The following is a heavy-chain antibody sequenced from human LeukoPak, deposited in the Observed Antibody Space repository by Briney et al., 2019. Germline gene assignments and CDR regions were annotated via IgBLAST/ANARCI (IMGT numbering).Heavy chain of an antibody. CDR2: ISAYNGNT. J-gene: IGHJ4*02. CDR3: ARPNIVGAVIIFDY. D-gene: IGHD1-26*01. V-gene: IGHV1-18*01. CDR1: GYTFTSYG. Sequence: APVKVSCKASGYTFTSYGISWVRQAPGRGLEWMGWISAYNGNTNYAQKLQGRVTMTTDTSTSTAYMELRSLRSDDTAVYYCARPNIVGAVIIFDYWGQGTLVTVSS.